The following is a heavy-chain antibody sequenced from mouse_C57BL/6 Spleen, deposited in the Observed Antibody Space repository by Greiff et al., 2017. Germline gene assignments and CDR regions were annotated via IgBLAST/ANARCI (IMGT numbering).Heavy chain of an antibody. D-gene: IGHD2-1*01. V-gene: IGHV1-78*01. CDR1: GYTFTDYT. CDR2: IYPRDGST. Sequence: VTLVESDAELVKPGASVKISCKVSGYTFTDYTIHLMKQRPEQGLEWIGYIYPRDGSTKYNEKFKGKATLTADTSSSTAYMQLYSLTSEASAVYFCARGVYYCNPWFAYWGQGTLVTVSA. J-gene: IGHJ3*01. CDR3: ARGVYYCNPWFAY.